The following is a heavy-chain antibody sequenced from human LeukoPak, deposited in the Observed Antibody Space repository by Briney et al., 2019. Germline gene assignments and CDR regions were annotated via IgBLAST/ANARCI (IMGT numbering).Heavy chain of an antibody. J-gene: IGHJ4*02. V-gene: IGHV3-74*01. CDR1: GFTLRTNW. CDR3: GRDLGGSSGY. D-gene: IGHD1-26*01. CDR2: INEDGSIT. Sequence: GGCLRLSCAVSGFTLRTNWMDWVRHVPGEGLVWVSRINEDGSITNYADSVKARFSISRDNAKHTLYLQINSLRAEYTAVYYCGRDLGGSSGYWGQGTLVTVSS.